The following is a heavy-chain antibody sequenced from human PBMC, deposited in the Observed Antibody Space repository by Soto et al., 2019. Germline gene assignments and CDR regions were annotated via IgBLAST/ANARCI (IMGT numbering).Heavy chain of an antibody. CDR3: ARVTPPYGDYLEYNWFDP. CDR1: GGSISSGGYS. Sequence: SETLSLTCTVSGGSISSGGYSWSWIRQPPGKGLEWIGYIYHSGSTYYNPSLKSRVTISVDRSENQFSLKLSSVTAADTAVYYCARVTPPYGDYLEYNWFDPWGQGTLVTVSS. V-gene: IGHV4-30-2*01. CDR2: IYHSGST. J-gene: IGHJ5*02. D-gene: IGHD4-17*01.